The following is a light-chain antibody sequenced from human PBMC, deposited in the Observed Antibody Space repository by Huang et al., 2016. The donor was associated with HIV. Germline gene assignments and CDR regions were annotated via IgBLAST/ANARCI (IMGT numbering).Light chain of an antibody. Sequence: DIQVTQSPSSLSASVGDRVTITCRASQSIRTYLNWYQQRPGAAPNLLICAASSLQSGGPSRFSGNGSGRDFTLTITNLQPEDFATYYCQQSFATPYTFGQGTTLEIK. CDR2: AAS. CDR3: QQSFATPYT. J-gene: IGKJ2*01. V-gene: IGKV1-39*01. CDR1: QSIRTY.